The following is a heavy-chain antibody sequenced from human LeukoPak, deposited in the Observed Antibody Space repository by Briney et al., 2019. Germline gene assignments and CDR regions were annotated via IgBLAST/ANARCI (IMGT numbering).Heavy chain of an antibody. CDR3: VKGYDILTGYFDY. V-gene: IGHV3-64D*06. J-gene: IGHJ4*02. CDR2: ISSNGGST. CDR1: GFTFSSYA. Sequence: GGSLRLSCSASGFTFSSYAMHWVRQAPGKGLEYVSAISSNGGSTYYADCVKGRFTISRDNSKNTLYLQMSSLRAEDTAVYYCVKGYDILTGYFDYWGQGTLVTVSS. D-gene: IGHD3-9*01.